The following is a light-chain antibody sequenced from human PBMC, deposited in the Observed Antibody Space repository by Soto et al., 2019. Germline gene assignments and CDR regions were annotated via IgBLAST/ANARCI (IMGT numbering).Light chain of an antibody. Sequence: DIQMTQSPSTLSGSVGDRVTITCRARQTISSWLAWYQQKPGKAPKLLIYDASSLESGVPSRFSGSGSGTEFTLTISSLQPDDFATYYCQQYNSYSLLTFGGGTKVDIK. CDR1: QTISSW. J-gene: IGKJ4*01. CDR2: DAS. CDR3: QQYNSYSLLT. V-gene: IGKV1-5*01.